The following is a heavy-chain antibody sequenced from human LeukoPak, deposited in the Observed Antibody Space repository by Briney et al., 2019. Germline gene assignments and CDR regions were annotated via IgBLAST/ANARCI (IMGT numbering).Heavy chain of an antibody. CDR1: GGSISSSSYY. J-gene: IGHJ6*03. Sequence: SETLSLTCTVSGGSISSSSYYWGWIRQPPGKGLEWIGSIYYSGSTYYNPSLKSRVTISVDTSKNQFSLKLSSVTAEDTAVYYCARDSIAARLDYYYMDVWGKGTTVTVSS. D-gene: IGHD6-6*01. CDR3: ARDSIAARLDYYYMDV. CDR2: IYYSGST. V-gene: IGHV4-39*02.